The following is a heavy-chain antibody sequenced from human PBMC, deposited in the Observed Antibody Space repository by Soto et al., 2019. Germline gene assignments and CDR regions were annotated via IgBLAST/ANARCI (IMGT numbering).Heavy chain of an antibody. J-gene: IGHJ5*02. CDR2: IYYSGST. D-gene: IGHD6-6*01. CDR3: ARGKGSSSSPRGHVGSNWFDP. CDR1: VGSISSGGYY. Sequence: KPSETLSLTCTVSVGSISSGGYYWSWIRQHPGKGLEWIGYIYYSGSTYYNPSLKSRVTISVDTSKNQFSLKLSSVTAADTAVYYCARGKGSSSSPRGHVGSNWFDPWGQGTLVTVSS. V-gene: IGHV4-31*03.